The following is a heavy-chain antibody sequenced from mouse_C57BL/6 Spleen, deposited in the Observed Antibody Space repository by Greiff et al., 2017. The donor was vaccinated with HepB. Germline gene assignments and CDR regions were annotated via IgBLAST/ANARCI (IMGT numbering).Heavy chain of an antibody. D-gene: IGHD1-1*01. CDR1: GYSFTDYN. Sequence: EVKLVESGPELVKPGASVKISCKASGYSFTDYNMNWVKQSNGKSLEWIGVINPNYGTTSYNQKFKGKATLTVDQSSSTAYMQLNSLTSEDSAVYYCASRITTVVDYYAMDYWGQGTSVTVSS. V-gene: IGHV1-39*01. CDR2: INPNYGTT. J-gene: IGHJ4*01. CDR3: ASRITTVVDYYAMDY.